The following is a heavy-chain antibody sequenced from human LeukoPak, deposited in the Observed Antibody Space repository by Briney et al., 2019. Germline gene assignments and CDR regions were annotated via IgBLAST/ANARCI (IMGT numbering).Heavy chain of an antibody. CDR1: GGSFSGYY. D-gene: IGHD3-10*01. Sequence: SETLSLTCAVYGGSFSGYYWSWIRQPPGKGLEWIGYIYYSGSTNYNPSLKSRVTISVDTSKNQFSLKLSSVTAADTAVYYCARSGVPRDWGQGTLVTVSS. CDR2: IYYSGST. CDR3: ARSGVPRD. V-gene: IGHV4-59*01. J-gene: IGHJ4*02.